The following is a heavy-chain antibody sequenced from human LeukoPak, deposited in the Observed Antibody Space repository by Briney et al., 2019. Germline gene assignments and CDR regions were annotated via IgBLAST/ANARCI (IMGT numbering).Heavy chain of an antibody. J-gene: IGHJ4*02. Sequence: PSETLSLTCAVYGGSFIGYYWSWIRQPPWKGLEWIGEINHSGSTNYNPSLKSRGTISVDTSKNQFFLNLNPVAAADTAVYYCGGTPVVTQEGFDYWGQGTLVTVSS. CDR3: GGTPVVTQEGFDY. CDR1: GGSFIGYY. V-gene: IGHV4-34*01. D-gene: IGHD4-23*01. CDR2: INHSGST.